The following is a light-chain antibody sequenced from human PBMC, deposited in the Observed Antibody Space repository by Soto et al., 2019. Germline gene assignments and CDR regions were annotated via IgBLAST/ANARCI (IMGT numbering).Light chain of an antibody. CDR1: RRGFGSYHL. CDR2: KVS. Sequence: SLLAQSASLSWAPGPAITISRPGTRRGFGSYHLVSWYQHQSGKAPKLIIYKVSQWPSGVSDRFSASKSGNTASLTISGLQAEDEADYYCCSYAGSNWGYVFGTGTKVTVL. V-gene: IGLV2-23*02. CDR3: CSYAGSNWGYV. J-gene: IGLJ1*01.